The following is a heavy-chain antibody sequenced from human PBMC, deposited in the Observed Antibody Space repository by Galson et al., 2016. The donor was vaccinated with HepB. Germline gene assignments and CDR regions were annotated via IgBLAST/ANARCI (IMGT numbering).Heavy chain of an antibody. CDR2: ISSSGSTI. CDR1: GFTFSDYY. Sequence: SLRLSCAVSGFTFSDYYMSWIRQAPGKGLEWISDISSSGSTIYYADSVKGRFTIARDNAKNSLYLQMSSLRAEDTAVYYCARNKAVVVIASNAFDIWGQGTMDTVSS. CDR3: ARNKAVVVIASNAFDI. J-gene: IGHJ3*02. V-gene: IGHV3-11*01. D-gene: IGHD3-22*01.